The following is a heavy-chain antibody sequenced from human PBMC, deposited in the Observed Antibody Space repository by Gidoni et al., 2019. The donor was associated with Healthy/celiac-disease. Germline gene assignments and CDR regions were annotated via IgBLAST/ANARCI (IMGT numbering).Heavy chain of an antibody. J-gene: IGHJ6*02. CDR2: IFSNDEK. CDR1: GFSLSNARMG. CDR3: ARIHNRGGWFGERALWRSYYYYGMDV. V-gene: IGHV2-26*01. D-gene: IGHD3-10*01. Sequence: QVTLKESGPVLVKPTETLTLTCTVSGFSLSNARMGVSWIRQPPGKALEWLAHIFSNDEKSYSTSLKSRLTSSKDTSKSQVVLTMTNMDPVDTATYYCARIHNRGGWFGERALWRSYYYYGMDVWGQGTTVTVSS.